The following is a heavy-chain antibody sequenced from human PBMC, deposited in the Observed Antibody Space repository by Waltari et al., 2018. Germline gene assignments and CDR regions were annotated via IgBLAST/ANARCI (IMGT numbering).Heavy chain of an antibody. J-gene: IGHJ2*01. Sequence: EVQLVASGGGLVQPGGSLRLSCAASGFTYSVYWMHWVRQAPGKGLVWVSRSNSDGSSTSYADSVKGRFTISKDNAKNTVYLQMNSLRAEDTAIYYCARGARRTTVTTGWWYFDLWGRGTLVTVSS. CDR3: ARGARRTTVTTGWWYFDL. V-gene: IGHV3-74*01. CDR2: SNSDGSST. CDR1: GFTYSVYW. D-gene: IGHD4-17*01.